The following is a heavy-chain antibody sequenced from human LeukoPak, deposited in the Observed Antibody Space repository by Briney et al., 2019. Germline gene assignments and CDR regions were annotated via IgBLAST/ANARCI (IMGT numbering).Heavy chain of an antibody. J-gene: IGHJ4*02. CDR2: MNPSSGNT. D-gene: IGHD3-10*01. V-gene: IGHV1-8*01. CDR1: GYTFTSYD. Sequence: ASVKVSCKASGYTFTSYDINWVRQATGQGLEWMGWMNPSSGNTGYAQKFQGRVTITRNTSISTAYMELSSLRSEDTAVYYCARGLSHYFPGYDYWGQGTLVTVPS. CDR3: ARGLSHYFPGYDY.